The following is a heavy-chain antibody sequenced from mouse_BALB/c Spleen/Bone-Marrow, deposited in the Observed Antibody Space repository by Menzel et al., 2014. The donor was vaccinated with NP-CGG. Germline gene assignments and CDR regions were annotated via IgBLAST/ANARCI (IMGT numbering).Heavy chain of an antibody. J-gene: IGHJ2*02. CDR1: GYTFTSYW. CDR2: IDPSNSES. V-gene: IGHV1-59*01. CDR3: ARLDGNYRNYFDY. D-gene: IGHD2-1*01. Sequence: QVQLQQSGPELVRPGTSVKMSCKASGYTFTSYWTHWVKQRPGQGLEWIGMIDPSNSESRLNQKFKDKAALNVDKSSNTAYMQLSSLTSEDSAVYYCARLDGNYRNYFDYWGQGTSPTVSS.